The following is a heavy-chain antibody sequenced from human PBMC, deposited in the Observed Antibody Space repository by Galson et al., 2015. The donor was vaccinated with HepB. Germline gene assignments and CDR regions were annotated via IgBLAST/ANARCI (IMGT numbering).Heavy chain of an antibody. V-gene: IGHV1-18*04. Sequence: QSGAEVKKPGASVRVSCKASGYTFTTNGISWVRQAPGQGLEWMGWISANSGNTKYAQNLQGRVTLTRDTSTSTAYLELRSLRSDDTAAYYCARDRDYRFDYWAREPWSPSPQ. CDR1: GYTFTTNG. J-gene: IGHJ4*02. CDR2: ISANSGNT. D-gene: IGHD4/OR15-4a*01. CDR3: ARDRDYRFDY.